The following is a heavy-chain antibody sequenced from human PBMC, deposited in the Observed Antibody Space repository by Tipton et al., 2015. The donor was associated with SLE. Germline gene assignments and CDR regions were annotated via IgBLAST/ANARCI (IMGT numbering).Heavy chain of an antibody. CDR3: AKDGERYCSGGSCDAFDI. V-gene: IGHV3-30*18. Sequence: SLRLSCAASGFTFSSYGMHWVRQAPGKGLEWVAVISYDGSNKYYADSVEGRFTISRDNSKNTLYLQMNSLRAEDTAVYYCAKDGERYCSGGSCDAFDIWGQATMVTVSS. CDR2: ISYDGSNK. CDR1: GFTFSSYG. J-gene: IGHJ3*02. D-gene: IGHD2-15*01.